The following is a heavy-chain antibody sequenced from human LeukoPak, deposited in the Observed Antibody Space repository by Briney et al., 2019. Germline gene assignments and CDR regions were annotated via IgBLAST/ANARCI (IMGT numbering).Heavy chain of an antibody. Sequence: TGGSLRLSCAASRFTFSNYAMSWVRQAPGKGLEWVSSISGSDDSTYCADSVKGRFTISRDTSNNTLYLQMNSLGAEDTAVYYCAKHLYSVYFYAMDVWGQGTTVTVSS. CDR3: AKHLYSVYFYAMDV. V-gene: IGHV3-23*01. CDR2: ISGSDDST. D-gene: IGHD2-8*01. J-gene: IGHJ6*02. CDR1: RFTFSNYA.